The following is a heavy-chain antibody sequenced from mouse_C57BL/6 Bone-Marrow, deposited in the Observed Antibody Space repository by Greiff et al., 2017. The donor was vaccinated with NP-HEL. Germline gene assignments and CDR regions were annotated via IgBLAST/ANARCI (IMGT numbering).Heavy chain of an antibody. V-gene: IGHV1-81*01. D-gene: IGHD1-1*01. CDR2: IYPRSGNT. Sequence: VQLQQSGAELARPGASVKLSCKASGYTFTSYGISWVKQRTGQGLEWIGEIYPRSGNTYYNEKFKGKATLTADKSSSTAYMELRSLTSEDSAVYFCARYYGSSYEGWYFDVWGTGTTVTVSS. CDR1: GYTFTSYG. J-gene: IGHJ1*03. CDR3: ARYYGSSYEGWYFDV.